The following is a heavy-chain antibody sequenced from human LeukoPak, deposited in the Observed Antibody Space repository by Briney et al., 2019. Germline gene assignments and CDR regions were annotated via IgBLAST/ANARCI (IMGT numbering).Heavy chain of an antibody. CDR1: GFTFSSYG. V-gene: IGHV3-30*02. Sequence: PGGSLRLSCAASGFTFSSYGMHWVRQAPGKGLEWVAFIRYDGSNKYYADSVKGRFTISRDNSKNTLYLQMNSLRAEDTAVYYCAKDMDYGYFDYWGRGTLVTVSS. J-gene: IGHJ4*02. CDR3: AKDMDYGYFDY. CDR2: IRYDGSNK. D-gene: IGHD4/OR15-4a*01.